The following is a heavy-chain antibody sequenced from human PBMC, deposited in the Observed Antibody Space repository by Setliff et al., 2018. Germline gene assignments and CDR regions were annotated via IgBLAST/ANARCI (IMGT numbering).Heavy chain of an antibody. CDR2: TIPLFGTT. CDR1: GGTFSNYG. D-gene: IGHD2-15*01. Sequence: SVKVSCKASGGTFSNYGVSWVRQAPGQGLEWMGGTIPLFGTTDYAQKFHGRVTIITDESTSTAYMELSRLTSDDTAVYYCAREGVDTRSSTDYRYYMDVWGQGTTVTVSS. V-gene: IGHV1-69*05. J-gene: IGHJ6*03. CDR3: AREGVDTRSSTDYRYYMDV.